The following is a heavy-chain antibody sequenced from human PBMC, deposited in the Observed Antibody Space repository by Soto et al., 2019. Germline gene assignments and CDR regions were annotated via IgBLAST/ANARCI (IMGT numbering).Heavy chain of an antibody. CDR2: IRNEPKGYTT. D-gene: IGHD6-13*01. CDR3: VRNLAAGGTFYFDY. J-gene: IGHJ4*02. V-gene: IGHV3-72*01. CDR1: GFTFSDHY. Sequence: EVQLVESGGGLVQPGGSLRLSCAASGFTFSDHYMDWVRQAPGKGLEWVGRIRNEPKGYTTEYAASVKGRFTISRYDSEISLYLQMNNLKTEDTAVYYCVRNLAAGGTFYFDYWGQGALVTVSS.